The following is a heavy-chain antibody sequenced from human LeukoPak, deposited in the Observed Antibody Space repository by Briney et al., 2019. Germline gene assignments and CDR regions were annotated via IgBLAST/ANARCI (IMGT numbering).Heavy chain of an antibody. CDR3: ARGSGSYTPFDY. V-gene: IGHV1-2*02. Sequence: ASVKVSCKASGYTFTGYYMHWVRQAPGQGLKWMGWINPNSGGTNYAQKFQGRVTMTRDTSISTAYMELSRLRSDDTAVYYCARGSGSYTPFDYWGQGTLVTVSS. CDR2: INPNSGGT. D-gene: IGHD1-26*01. J-gene: IGHJ4*02. CDR1: GYTFTGYY.